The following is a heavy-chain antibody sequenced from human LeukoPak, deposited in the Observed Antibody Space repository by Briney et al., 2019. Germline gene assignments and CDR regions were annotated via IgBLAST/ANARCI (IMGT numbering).Heavy chain of an antibody. CDR1: GFTFSSYA. Sequence: GGSLRLSCAASGFTFSSYAMSWVRQAPGKGLEWVSAISGSGGSTYYADSVKGRFTISRDNSKNTLYLQMNSLRAEDTAVYYCAKASWAGVTTTYFAYWAQGTLVTVSS. CDR3: AKASWAGVTTTYFAY. V-gene: IGHV3-23*01. J-gene: IGHJ4*02. CDR2: ISGSGGST. D-gene: IGHD1-26*01.